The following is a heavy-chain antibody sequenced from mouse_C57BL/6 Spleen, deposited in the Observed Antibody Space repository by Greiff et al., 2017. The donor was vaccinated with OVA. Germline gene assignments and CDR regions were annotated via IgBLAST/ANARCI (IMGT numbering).Heavy chain of an antibody. CDR2: ISSGSSTI. Sequence: EVMLVESGGGLVKPGGSLKLSCAASGFTFSDYGMHWVRQAPEKGLEWVAYISSGSSTIYYADTVKGRFTISRDNAKNTLFLQMTSLWSEDTAMYYCATSYFDYWGQGTTLTVSS. CDR3: ATSYFDY. V-gene: IGHV5-17*01. J-gene: IGHJ2*01. CDR1: GFTFSDYG.